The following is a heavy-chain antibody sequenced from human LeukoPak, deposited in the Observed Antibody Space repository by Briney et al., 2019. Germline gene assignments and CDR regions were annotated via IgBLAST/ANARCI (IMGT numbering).Heavy chain of an antibody. V-gene: IGHV4-39*07. CDR2: IYYSGST. CDR3: ASGYCSSTSCYSAAFDI. D-gene: IGHD2-2*03. Sequence: SETLSLTCTVSGGSISSSSYYWGWIRQPPGKGLEWIGSIYYSGSTYYNPSLKSRVTISVDTSKNQLSLKLSSVTAADTAVYYCASGYCSSTSCYSAAFDIWGQGTMVTVSS. J-gene: IGHJ3*02. CDR1: GGSISSSSYY.